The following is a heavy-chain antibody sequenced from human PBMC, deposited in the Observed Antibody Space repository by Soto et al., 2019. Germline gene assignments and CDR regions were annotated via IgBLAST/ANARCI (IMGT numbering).Heavy chain of an antibody. D-gene: IGHD3-3*01. CDR1: GGSISSYY. CDR2: IYYSGST. V-gene: IGHV4-59*08. Sequence: SETLSLTCTVSGGSISSYYWSWIRQPPGKGLEWIGYIYYSGSTNYNPSLKSRVTISVDTSKNQFSLKLSSVTAADTAVYYCARHPKRNKDYDFWSGSRGEYYFDYWGQGTLVTVSS. J-gene: IGHJ4*02. CDR3: ARHPKRNKDYDFWSGSRGEYYFDY.